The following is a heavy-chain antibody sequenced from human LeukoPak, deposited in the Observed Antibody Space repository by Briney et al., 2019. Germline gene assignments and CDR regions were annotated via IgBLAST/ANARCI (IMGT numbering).Heavy chain of an antibody. J-gene: IGHJ4*02. CDR1: GYTFTSYG. Sequence: AASVKVSCKASGYTFTSYGISWVRQAPGQGLEWMGWISAYNGNTNYAQKLQGRVTMTTDTSTSTAYMELRSLRSDDTAVYYCARDPQPYDSSGYYYRYWGQGTLVTVSS. CDR3: ARDPQPYDSSGYYYRY. CDR2: ISAYNGNT. V-gene: IGHV1-18*01. D-gene: IGHD3-22*01.